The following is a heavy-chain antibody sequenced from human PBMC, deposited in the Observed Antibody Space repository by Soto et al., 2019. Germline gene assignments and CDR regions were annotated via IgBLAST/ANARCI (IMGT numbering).Heavy chain of an antibody. J-gene: IGHJ6*02. Sequence: ASVKVSCKASGFTFTSSSVQWVLQARGQRLEWIGWIVVGSGNTNYAQKFQERVTITRDMSTSTAYMELSSLRSEDTAVYYCAADFNYYDSSGYLVDYYYYGMDAWSQGTTVTVSS. D-gene: IGHD3-22*01. CDR1: GFTFTSSS. CDR2: IVVGSGNT. CDR3: AADFNYYDSSGYLVDYYYYGMDA. V-gene: IGHV1-58*01.